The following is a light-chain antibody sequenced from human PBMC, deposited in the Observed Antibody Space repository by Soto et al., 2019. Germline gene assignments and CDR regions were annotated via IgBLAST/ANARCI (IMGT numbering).Light chain of an antibody. CDR3: SSWTSSSSYV. J-gene: IGLJ1*01. CDR1: SSDVGGYNS. Sequence: QSALTQPASMSGSPGLSIAISCSGTSSDVGGYNSVSWYQQYPGKAPKLIIHDVTNRPSGVSDRFSGSKSGNTASLTISGLQAEDEADYYCSSWTSSSSYVFGSGTKVTVL. CDR2: DVT. V-gene: IGLV2-14*01.